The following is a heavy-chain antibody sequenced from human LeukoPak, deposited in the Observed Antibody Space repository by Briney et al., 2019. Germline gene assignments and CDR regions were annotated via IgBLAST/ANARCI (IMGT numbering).Heavy chain of an antibody. CDR3: AIAPGYSPGGFYWYFDF. CDR2: IKRDGSEK. Sequence: PGGSLRLSCAASGFTFSNYWMTWVRQAPGKGLEWVANIKRDGSEKYYVDSVKGRFTISRDNAQNSLYLQMSSLRDEDTALYYCAIAPGYSPGGFYWYFDFWGRGTLVTVSS. D-gene: IGHD1-26*01. J-gene: IGHJ2*01. CDR1: GFTFSNYW. V-gene: IGHV3-7*01.